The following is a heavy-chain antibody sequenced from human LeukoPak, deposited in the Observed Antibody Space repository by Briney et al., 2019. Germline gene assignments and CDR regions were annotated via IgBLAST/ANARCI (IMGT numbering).Heavy chain of an antibody. V-gene: IGHV3-23*01. Sequence: GGSLRLSCAASKFAFSSYAMSWVRQAPGKGLEWVSAISGGGGNTYYADSVKGRFTISRDNSKNTLYLQMNSLRAEDTAVYYCARATVYVYYYYYGMDVWGQGTTVTVSS. CDR3: ARATVYVYYYYYGMDV. CDR1: KFAFSSYA. J-gene: IGHJ6*02. D-gene: IGHD4-17*01. CDR2: ISGGGGNT.